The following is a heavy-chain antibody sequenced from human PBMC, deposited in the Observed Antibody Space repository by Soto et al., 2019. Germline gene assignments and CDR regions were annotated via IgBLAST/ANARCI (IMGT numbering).Heavy chain of an antibody. Sequence: QVQLVQSGAEVKKPGSSVKVSCKASGGTFSSYSINWVRQAPGQGLEWMGEIIPIFGTANYAQKFQGRVTISGDESTSTAYMELSSLRSEDTAVYYCARDGGRHSGGLDYWGQGTLVTVSS. V-gene: IGHV1-69*01. D-gene: IGHD1-26*01. CDR1: GGTFSSYS. J-gene: IGHJ4*02. CDR2: IIPIFGTA. CDR3: ARDGGRHSGGLDY.